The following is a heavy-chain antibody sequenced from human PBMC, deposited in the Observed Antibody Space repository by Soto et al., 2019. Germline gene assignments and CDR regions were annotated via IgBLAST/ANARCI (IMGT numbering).Heavy chain of an antibody. CDR1: GFTLSTYR. CDR2: ITSSNSDI. D-gene: IGHD2-21*02. Sequence: EVQLVEYGGGLVKPGGSLRLSCAASGFTLSTYRMNWVRQAPGKGLEWVSSITSSNSDIYYADSVKGRFTISRDSAKNSLYLQMSSLRVEDTAVYYCARDPLDCGGDCYRADYWGQGTLVTVSS. CDR3: ARDPLDCGGDCYRADY. J-gene: IGHJ4*02. V-gene: IGHV3-21*01.